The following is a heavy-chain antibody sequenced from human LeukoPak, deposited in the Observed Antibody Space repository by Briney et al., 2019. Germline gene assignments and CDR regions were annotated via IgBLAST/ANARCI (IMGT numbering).Heavy chain of an antibody. V-gene: IGHV3-23*01. J-gene: IGHJ4*02. CDR2: ISGSGGDT. D-gene: IGHD3-9*01. Sequence: GGSLRLSCAASGFTFSSYAMTWVRQAPGKGLAWVSSISGSGGDTYYADSVKGRFTISRDNSKNTLYLQMNSLRAEDTAVYYCARGGLRYFDWPYGDYWGQGTLVTVSS. CDR1: GFTFSSYA. CDR3: ARGGLRYFDWPYGDY.